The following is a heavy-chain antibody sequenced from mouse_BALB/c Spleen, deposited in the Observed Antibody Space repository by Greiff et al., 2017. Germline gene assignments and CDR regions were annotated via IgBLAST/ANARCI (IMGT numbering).Heavy chain of an antibody. Sequence: QVQLQQSGAELVKPGASVTLSCKASGYTFTSYYMYWVKQRPGQGLEWIGEINPSNGGTNFNEKFKSKATLTVDKTSSTAYMQLSSLTAEDSAVYYSTSRELGWFAYWGQGTLVTVSA. CDR1: GYTFTSYY. CDR3: TSRELGWFAY. J-gene: IGHJ3*01. V-gene: IGHV1S81*02. CDR2: INPSNGGT.